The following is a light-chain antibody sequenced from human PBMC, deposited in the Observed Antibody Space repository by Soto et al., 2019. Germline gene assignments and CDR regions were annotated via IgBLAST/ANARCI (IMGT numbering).Light chain of an antibody. Sequence: DIQVTQSPSSLSASVGDRVTITCRASQSISTYLNWYQQKPGKAPKLLIYAASSLQSGVPSRFSGSGSGTDFTLNITGLQPEDSATYYCQQSHSTPPEITFGQGTRLDI. CDR3: QQSHSTPPEIT. V-gene: IGKV1-39*01. CDR2: AAS. J-gene: IGKJ5*01. CDR1: QSISTY.